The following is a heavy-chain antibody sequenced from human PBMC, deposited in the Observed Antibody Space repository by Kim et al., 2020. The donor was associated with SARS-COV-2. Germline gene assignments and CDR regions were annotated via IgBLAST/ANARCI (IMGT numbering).Heavy chain of an antibody. V-gene: IGHV4-38-2*02. J-gene: IGHJ5*02. CDR3: ARFSPIVGGWPIEKNWFDP. CDR1: GYSISSGYY. Sequence: SETLSLTCTVSGYSISSGYYWGWIRQPPGKGLEWIGSIYHSGSTYYNPSLKSRVTISVDTSKNQFSLKLSSVTAADTAVYYCARFSPIVGGWPIEKNWFDPWGQGTLVTVSS. CDR2: IYHSGST. D-gene: IGHD6-19*01.